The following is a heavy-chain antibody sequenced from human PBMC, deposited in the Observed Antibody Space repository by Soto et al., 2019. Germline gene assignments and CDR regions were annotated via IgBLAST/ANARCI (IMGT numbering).Heavy chain of an antibody. J-gene: IGHJ3*02. CDR2: ISWNSGSI. CDR1: GFTFDDYA. V-gene: IGHV3-9*01. Sequence: EVQLVESGGGLVQPGRSLRLSCAASGFTFDDYAMHWVLQAPGKGLEWVSGISWNSGSIGYADSVKGRCTISRDNAKNSLYMQMNSLRAEATALYYCAKEIYGDYVAVAFDIWGQGTMVTVSS. CDR3: AKEIYGDYVAVAFDI. D-gene: IGHD4-17*01.